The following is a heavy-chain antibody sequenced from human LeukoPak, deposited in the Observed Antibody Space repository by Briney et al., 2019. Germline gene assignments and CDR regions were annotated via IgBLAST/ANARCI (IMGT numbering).Heavy chain of an antibody. CDR1: GFTFSSYA. CDR3: ARDRDYGDYNTQDLFVY. Sequence: GGSLRLSCAASGFTFSSYAMSWVRQAPGKGLEWVSAISGSGGSTYYADSVKGRFTISRDNSKNTLYLQMNSLRAEDTAVYYCARDRDYGDYNTQDLFVYWGQGTLVTVSS. J-gene: IGHJ4*02. D-gene: IGHD4-17*01. CDR2: ISGSGGST. V-gene: IGHV3-23*01.